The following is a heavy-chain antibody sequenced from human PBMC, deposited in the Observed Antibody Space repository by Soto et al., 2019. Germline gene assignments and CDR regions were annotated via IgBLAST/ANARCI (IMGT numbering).Heavy chain of an antibody. J-gene: IGHJ6*03. V-gene: IGHV3-15*01. Sequence: GGFLRLSCAASGFTFSNAWMSWVRQAPGKGLEWVGRIKSKTDGGTTDYAAPVKGRFTISRDDSKNTLYLQMNSLKTEDTAVYYCTTVSYGIKAYYYYYMDVWGKGTTVTVSS. D-gene: IGHD5-18*01. CDR3: TTVSYGIKAYYYYYMDV. CDR2: IKSKTDGGTT. CDR1: GFTFSNAW.